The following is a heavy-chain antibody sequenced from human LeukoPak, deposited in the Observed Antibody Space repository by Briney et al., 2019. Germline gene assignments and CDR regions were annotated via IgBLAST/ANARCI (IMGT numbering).Heavy chain of an antibody. CDR1: GGSISSGNYY. V-gene: IGHV4-61*02. Sequence: SETLSLTCTVSGGSISSGNYYRSWIRQPAGKGLGWIGRIYASGSTNYNPSLKSRVTISVDTSKKQYSLKLSSVTAADTAVYYCARVVPGYCSTTSCYDVDAFDIWGQGTRVTVSS. D-gene: IGHD2-2*01. CDR2: IYASGST. CDR3: ARVVPGYCSTTSCYDVDAFDI. J-gene: IGHJ3*02.